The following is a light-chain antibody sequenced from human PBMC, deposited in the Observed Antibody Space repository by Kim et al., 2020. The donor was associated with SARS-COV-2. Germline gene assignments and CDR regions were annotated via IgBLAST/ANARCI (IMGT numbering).Light chain of an antibody. V-gene: IGLV1-40*01. CDR1: RYNIGAGYD. CDR2: GNS. J-gene: IGLJ3*02. CDR3: QSYDSSLSGWV. Sequence: VPISCTGSRYNIGAGYDVQWHQQLPGTAPKALIYGNSNRPSGVPDRFSCSKSGTSASLAITGLQAEDEADYYCQSYDSSLSGWVFGGGTQLTVL.